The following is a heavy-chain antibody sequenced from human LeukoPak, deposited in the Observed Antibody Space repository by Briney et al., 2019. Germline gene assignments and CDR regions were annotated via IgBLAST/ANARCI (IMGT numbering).Heavy chain of an antibody. Sequence: PGGSLRLSCAASGFTFSSYAMHWDRQAPGKGLEWVAVISYDGSNKYYADSVKGRFTISRDNSKNTLYLQMNSLRAEDTAVYYCARARIVVAGNNWFDPWGQGTLVTVSS. D-gene: IGHD6-19*01. CDR2: ISYDGSNK. V-gene: IGHV3-30*04. J-gene: IGHJ5*02. CDR1: GFTFSSYA. CDR3: ARARIVVAGNNWFDP.